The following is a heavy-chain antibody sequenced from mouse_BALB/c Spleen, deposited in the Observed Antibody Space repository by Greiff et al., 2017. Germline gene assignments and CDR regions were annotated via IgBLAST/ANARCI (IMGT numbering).Heavy chain of an antibody. D-gene: IGHD1-1*01. Sequence: EVQRVESGGGLVKPGGSLKLSCAASGFTFSSYTMSWVRQTPEKRLEWVATISSGGSYTYYPDSVKGRFTISRDNAKNTLYLQMSSLKSEDTAMYYCTREDYYDYAMVYWGQGTSVTVSS. CDR3: TREDYYDYAMVY. CDR1: GFTFSSYT. J-gene: IGHJ4*01. V-gene: IGHV5-6-4*01. CDR2: ISSGGSYT.